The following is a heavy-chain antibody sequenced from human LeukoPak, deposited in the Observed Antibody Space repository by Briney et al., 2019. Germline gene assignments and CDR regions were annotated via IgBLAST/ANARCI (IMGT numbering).Heavy chain of an antibody. Sequence: ASVKVSCKASGGTFSSYAISWVRQAPGQGLEWMGRIIPILGIANYAQKFQGRVTITAVKSTSTAYMELSSLRSEDTAVYYCAREVGSVDYWGQGTLVTVSS. V-gene: IGHV1-69*04. D-gene: IGHD1-26*01. CDR1: GGTFSSYA. CDR3: AREVGSVDY. CDR2: IIPILGIA. J-gene: IGHJ4*02.